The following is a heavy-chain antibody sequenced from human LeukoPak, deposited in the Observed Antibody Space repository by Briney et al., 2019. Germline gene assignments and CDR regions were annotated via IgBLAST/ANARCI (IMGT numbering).Heavy chain of an antibody. V-gene: IGHV3-30*04. D-gene: IGHD2-8*01. CDR3: ARVYLERLTAGYFDH. CDR2: ISYNGNYE. J-gene: IGHJ4*02. Sequence: GGSLRLSCAASGFTFSGYAMHWVRQAPGKGLEWVALISYNGNYEDYAQSVKGRFTISRDNSKNTLFLQMNSLRDEDSAAYYCARVYLERLTAGYFDHWGQGTWVTVSP. CDR1: GFTFSGYA.